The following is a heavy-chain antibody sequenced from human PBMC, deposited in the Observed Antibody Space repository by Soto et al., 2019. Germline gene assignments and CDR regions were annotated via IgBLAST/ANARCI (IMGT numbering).Heavy chain of an antibody. J-gene: IGHJ5*02. CDR3: ARVSATGTRWLDP. Sequence: QVQLQESGPGLVKPSQTLSLTCTVSGASMNSGAYYWSWVRQPPGKGLEWIGYIYHNGRTYNNPSLMSRVNMSLDTSKNQFSLKLNSVSAADTAVYYCARVSATGTRWLDPWGQGTLVTVSS. CDR2: IYHNGRT. V-gene: IGHV4-31*03. CDR1: GASMNSGAYY. D-gene: IGHD6-13*01.